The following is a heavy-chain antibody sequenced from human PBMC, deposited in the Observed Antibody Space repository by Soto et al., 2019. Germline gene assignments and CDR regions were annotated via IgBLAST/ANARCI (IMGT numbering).Heavy chain of an antibody. Sequence: EVQLVESGGGLVQPGGSLRLSCAASGFTVSSNYMTWVRQAPGKGLEWVSNIYSGGTTSYADSVKGRLTIPRDNSKNTLFLQMNSRRDDDTAVYYCASGASGNYRWGQGTLVTVSS. CDR2: IYSGGTT. V-gene: IGHV3-66*01. CDR3: ASGASGNYR. CDR1: GFTVSSNY. D-gene: IGHD3-10*01. J-gene: IGHJ4*02.